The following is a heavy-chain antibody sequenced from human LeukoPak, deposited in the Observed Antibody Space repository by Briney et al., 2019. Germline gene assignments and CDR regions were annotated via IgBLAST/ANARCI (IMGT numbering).Heavy chain of an antibody. J-gene: IGHJ4*02. D-gene: IGHD3-10*01. CDR2: IRSKVNSYAT. CDR1: GFTFSGSA. V-gene: IGHV3-73*01. Sequence: QPGGSLKLSCAASGFTFSGSAMHWVRQASGKGLEWVGCIRSKVNSYATAYAASVRGRFTISRDDSKNTMYLQMNSLKTEDTAIYFCTRSTREVGERFDYWGQGILVTVSS. CDR3: TRSTREVGERFDY.